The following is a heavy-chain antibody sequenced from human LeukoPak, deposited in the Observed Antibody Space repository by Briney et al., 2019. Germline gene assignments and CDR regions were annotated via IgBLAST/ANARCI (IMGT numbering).Heavy chain of an antibody. D-gene: IGHD6-6*01. V-gene: IGHV1-69*05. CDR3: AREYSSSSGTWFDP. CDR1: GGTFNNSA. J-gene: IGHJ5*02. CDR2: IMPLFGTA. Sequence: GASVKVSCKTSGGTFNNSAISWVRQAPGQGLEWLGGIMPLFGTAGYAQKFQGRVTITKDESTRTAYMELSSLRSEDTAVYYCAREYSSSSGTWFDPWGQGTLVTVSS.